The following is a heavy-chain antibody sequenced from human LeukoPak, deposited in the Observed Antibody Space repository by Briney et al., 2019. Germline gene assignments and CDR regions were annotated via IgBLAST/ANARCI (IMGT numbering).Heavy chain of an antibody. CDR3: ARGSIAARWENWFDL. J-gene: IGHJ5*02. CDR1: GFTFSSYW. V-gene: IGHV3-74*01. D-gene: IGHD6-6*01. Sequence: PPGGSLRLSCAASGFTFSSYWMHWVRQAPGKGLVWVSRINSDGSSTSYADSVKGRFTISRDNAKNTLYLQMNSLRAEDTAVYYCARGSIAARWENWFDLWGQGTLVTVSS. CDR2: INSDGSST.